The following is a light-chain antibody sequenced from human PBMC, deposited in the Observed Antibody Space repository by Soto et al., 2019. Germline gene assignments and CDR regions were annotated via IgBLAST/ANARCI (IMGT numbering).Light chain of an antibody. J-gene: IGLJ3*02. V-gene: IGLV2-23*01. CDR3: CSYAGRSTLV. Sequence: QSALTQPASVSGSPGQSITISCTGSSSDVGSYNLVSWHQQYPGKAPKLMIYEGSKRPSGVSNRFSRSKSGNTASLTISGLQAEDEADYYCCSYAGRSTLVFGGGTKLTVL. CDR2: EGS. CDR1: SSDVGSYNL.